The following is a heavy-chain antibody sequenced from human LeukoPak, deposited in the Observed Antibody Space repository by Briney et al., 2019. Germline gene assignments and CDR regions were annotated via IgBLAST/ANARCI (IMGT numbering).Heavy chain of an antibody. V-gene: IGHV3-21*01. CDR1: GFAFSSYN. Sequence: GGSLRLSCAVSGFAFSSYNLNWVRRAPGKGMEWVSSISSSGSSIFYADSVKGRFTISRDTSKNTLYLQMNSLRAEDTAVYYCARAYYYDVSVTPDYWGQGTLVTVSS. D-gene: IGHD3-22*01. CDR2: ISSSGSSI. CDR3: ARAYYYDVSVTPDY. J-gene: IGHJ4*02.